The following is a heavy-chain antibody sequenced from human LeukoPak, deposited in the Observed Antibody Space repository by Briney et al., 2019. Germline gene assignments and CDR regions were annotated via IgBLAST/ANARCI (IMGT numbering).Heavy chain of an antibody. Sequence: ASVKVSCKASGYTFTSYDINWVRQATGQGLEWMGWMNPNSGNTGYAQKFQGRVTMTRNTSISTAYMELSSLRSEDTAVYYCARAARYSSSRYISYYYYYGMDVWGQGTTVTVSS. CDR3: ARAARYSSSRYISYYYYYGMDV. CDR1: GYTFTSYD. V-gene: IGHV1-8*01. CDR2: MNPNSGNT. D-gene: IGHD6-13*01. J-gene: IGHJ6*02.